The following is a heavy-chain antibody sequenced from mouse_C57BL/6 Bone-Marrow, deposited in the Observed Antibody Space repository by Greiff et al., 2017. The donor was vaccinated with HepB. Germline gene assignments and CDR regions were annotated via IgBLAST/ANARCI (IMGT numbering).Heavy chain of an antibody. CDR2: IRSKSNNYAT. D-gene: IGHD2-4*01. CDR3: VRHEDYDWFAY. CDR1: GFSFNTYA. Sequence: DVKLVESGGGLVQPKGSLKLSCAASGFSFNTYAMNWVRQAPGKGLEWVARIRSKSNNYATYYADSVKDRFTISRDDSESMLYLQMNNLKTEDTAMYYCVRHEDYDWFAYWGQGTLVTVSA. V-gene: IGHV10-1*01. J-gene: IGHJ3*01.